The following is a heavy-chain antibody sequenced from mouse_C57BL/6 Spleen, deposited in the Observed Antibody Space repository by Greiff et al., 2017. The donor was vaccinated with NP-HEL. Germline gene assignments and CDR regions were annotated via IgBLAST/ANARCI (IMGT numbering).Heavy chain of an antibody. Sequence: VQLKESGAELVRPGASVKLSCTASGFNIKDDYMHWVKQRPEQGLEWIGWIDPENGDTEYASKFQGKATITADTSSNTAYLQLSSLTSEDTAVYYCTTGDYDAGGQGTLVTVSA. CDR1: GFNIKDDY. J-gene: IGHJ3*01. V-gene: IGHV14-4*01. CDR3: TTGDYDA. D-gene: IGHD2-4*01. CDR2: IDPENGDT.